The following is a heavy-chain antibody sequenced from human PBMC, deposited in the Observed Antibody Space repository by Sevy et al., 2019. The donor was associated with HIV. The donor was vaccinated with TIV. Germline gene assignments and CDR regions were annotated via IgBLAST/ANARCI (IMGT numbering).Heavy chain of an antibody. CDR2: ISSGGTNI. CDR3: ARESTYYFDY. V-gene: IGHV3-11*04. CDR1: GFTFSDYY. J-gene: IGHJ4*02. D-gene: IGHD2-2*01. Sequence: GGSLRLSCVASGFTFSDYYVTWIRQAPGKGLEWVSYISSGGTNIDYADSVRGRFTISRDNAKNSLYLQMNSLRAEDTAVYYCARESTYYFDYWGQGTLVTVSS.